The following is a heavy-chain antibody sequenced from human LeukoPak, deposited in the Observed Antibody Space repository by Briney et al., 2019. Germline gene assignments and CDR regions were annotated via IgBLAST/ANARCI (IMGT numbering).Heavy chain of an antibody. D-gene: IGHD3-22*01. CDR2: IIPILGIA. CDR3: ARADDSSGYLDY. Sequence: SVKVSCKASGGTFSSYAISWVRQAPGQGLEWMGRIIPILGIANYAQKFQGRVTITADKSTSTAYMELSSLRSDDTAVYYCARADDSSGYLDYCGQGTLVTVSS. CDR1: GGTFSSYA. J-gene: IGHJ4*02. V-gene: IGHV1-69*04.